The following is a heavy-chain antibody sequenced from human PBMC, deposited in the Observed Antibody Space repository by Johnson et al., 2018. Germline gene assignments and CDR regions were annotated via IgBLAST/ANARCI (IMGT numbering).Heavy chain of an antibody. V-gene: IGHV3-30-3*01. CDR2: ISYDGSNK. CDR3: ARDGVVRGVIISYYYYYMDV. D-gene: IGHD3-10*01. CDR1: GFTFSSYA. J-gene: IGHJ6*03. Sequence: QVELVQSGGGVVQPGRSLRLSCAASGFTFSSYAMHWVRQAPGKGLEWVAVISYDGSNKYYADSVKGRFTISRDNSKNTLYLQMNSLRAEDTAVYYCARDGVVRGVIISYYYYYMDVWGKGTTVTVSS.